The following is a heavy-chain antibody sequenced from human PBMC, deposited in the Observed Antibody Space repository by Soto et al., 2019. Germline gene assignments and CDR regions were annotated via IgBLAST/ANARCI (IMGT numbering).Heavy chain of an antibody. Sequence: ASAKDSGKASGYPHTANYMHWVRQAPGQGLEWMGWINPNSGGTIYAQRFQGWVTMTRDTSISTAYMELGRRTSDDTAVYYWASAPPRRGHGKGVWGQGTTSTGS. CDR3: ASAPPRRGHGKGV. J-gene: IGHJ6*02. CDR1: GYPHTANY. CDR2: INPNSGGT. V-gene: IGHV1-2*04.